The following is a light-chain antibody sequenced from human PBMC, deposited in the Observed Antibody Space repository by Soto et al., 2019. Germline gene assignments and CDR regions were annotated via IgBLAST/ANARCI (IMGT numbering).Light chain of an antibody. CDR3: MQSQQSPPT. CDR2: FGS. Sequence: IVMTQSPLSLPVTPGEPASISCSSSQSLLQSNGYNYLDWYLQKPGQSPQLLIYFGSYRASGVPDRFSGSGSGKDVTQKIRRVEAEDVGVYYCMQSQQSPPTFGQGNKVEI. CDR1: QSLLQSNGYNY. J-gene: IGKJ1*01. V-gene: IGKV2-28*01.